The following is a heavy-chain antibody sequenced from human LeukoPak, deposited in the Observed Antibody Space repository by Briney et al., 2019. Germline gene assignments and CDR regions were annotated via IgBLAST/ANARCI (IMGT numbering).Heavy chain of an antibody. V-gene: IGHV3-66*01. J-gene: IGHJ6*02. CDR2: IYSGGST. CDR3: ARDSRYYGMDV. Sequence: GGSLRLSCAASGFTVSSNYMSWVRQAPGKGLEWASVIYSGGSTYYADSVKGRFTISRDNSKNTLYLQMNSLRAEDTAVYYCARDSRYYGMDVWGQGTTVTVSS. CDR1: GFTVSSNY.